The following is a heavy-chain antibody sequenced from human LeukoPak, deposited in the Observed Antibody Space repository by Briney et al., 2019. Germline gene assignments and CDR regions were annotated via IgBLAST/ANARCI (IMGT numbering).Heavy chain of an antibody. CDR2: IYYTGST. CDR3: ARLSKGRYFDYIFDY. Sequence: SETLSLTCTVTGGSVSSTEFYWGWIRQPPGKGLQWIGNIYYTGSTYYNPSLNSRVTMSVDTSQNQISLKMTSVTAADTAVYYCARLSKGRYFDYIFDYWGQGTLVTVSS. CDR1: GGSVSSTEFY. D-gene: IGHD3-9*01. V-gene: IGHV4-39*01. J-gene: IGHJ4*02.